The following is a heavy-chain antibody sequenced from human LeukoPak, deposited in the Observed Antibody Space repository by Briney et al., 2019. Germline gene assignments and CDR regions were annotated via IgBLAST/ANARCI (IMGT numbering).Heavy chain of an antibody. Sequence: SETLSLTCAVYGGSFSGYYWSWIRQPPGKGLEWIGEINHSGSTYYNPSLKSRVTISVDTSKNQFSLKLSSVTAADTAVYYCARGASYRIQLWSHCGMDVWGQGTTVTVSS. D-gene: IGHD5-18*01. CDR2: INHSGST. J-gene: IGHJ6*02. V-gene: IGHV4-34*01. CDR3: ARGASYRIQLWSHCGMDV. CDR1: GGSFSGYY.